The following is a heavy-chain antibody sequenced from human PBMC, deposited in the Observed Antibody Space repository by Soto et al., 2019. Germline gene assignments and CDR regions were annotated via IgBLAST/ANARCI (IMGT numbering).Heavy chain of an antibody. D-gene: IGHD3-22*01. CDR2: ISAYNGNT. Sequence: GASVKVSCKASGYTFTSYGISWVRQAPGQGLEWMGWISAYNGNTNYAQKLKGRVTMTTDTSTSTAYMELRSLRSDDTAVYYCARDQTYYYDSSGSSPLFDYWGQGTLVTVSS. J-gene: IGHJ4*02. CDR3: ARDQTYYYDSSGSSPLFDY. V-gene: IGHV1-18*01. CDR1: GYTFTSYG.